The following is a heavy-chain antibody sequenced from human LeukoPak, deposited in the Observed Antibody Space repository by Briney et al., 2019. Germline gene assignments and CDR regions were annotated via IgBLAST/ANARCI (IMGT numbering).Heavy chain of an antibody. CDR1: GFTFSSYA. D-gene: IGHD3-16*01. CDR2: ISSNGGYT. J-gene: IGHJ6*02. V-gene: IGHV3-64D*06. Sequence: GGSLRLSCSASGFTFSSYAMHWVRQAPGKGLEYVSAISSNGGYTYYADSVKGRFTISRDNSKNTLYLQMSSLRVEDTAVYYCVKGVSLYGMDVWGQGTTVTVSS. CDR3: VKGVSLYGMDV.